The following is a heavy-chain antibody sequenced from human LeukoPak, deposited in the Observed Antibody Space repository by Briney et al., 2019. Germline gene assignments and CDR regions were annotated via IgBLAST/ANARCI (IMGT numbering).Heavy chain of an antibody. CDR2: ISAGGDRT. CDR1: GFTFSDHA. J-gene: IGHJ4*02. D-gene: IGHD3-22*01. Sequence: PGGSLRLSCAASGFTFSDHAMSWVRQTPAKGLESVSSISAGGDRTHYADSVKGRFTVSRDNSKNTLYLHMYSLRAEDTAVYFCAYLDSSGYYYGRLRYWGQGTPVTVSS. CDR3: AYLDSSGYYYGRLRY. V-gene: IGHV3-23*01.